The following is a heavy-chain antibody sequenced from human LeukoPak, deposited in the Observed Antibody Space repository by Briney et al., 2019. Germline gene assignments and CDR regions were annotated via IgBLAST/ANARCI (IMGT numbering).Heavy chain of an antibody. CDR2: ISSSGSTK. Sequence: GGSLRLSCAASGFAFSNYEMNWVRQAPGKGLEWVSYISSSGSTKYYVDSVEGRFIISRDNAKNSLFLQMNSLRPEDTAVYYCVRDGEYMIRGVKSFDYWGQGTLVTVSS. J-gene: IGHJ4*02. CDR1: GFAFSNYE. V-gene: IGHV3-48*03. CDR3: VRDGEYMIRGVKSFDY. D-gene: IGHD3-10*01.